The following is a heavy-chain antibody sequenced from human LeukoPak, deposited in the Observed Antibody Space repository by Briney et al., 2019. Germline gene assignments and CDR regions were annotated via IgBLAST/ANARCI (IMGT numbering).Heavy chain of an antibody. CDR2: IYSGGST. D-gene: IGHD4-23*01. V-gene: IGHV3-53*01. CDR1: GFTVSSNH. Sequence: GGSLRLSCAASGFTVSSNHMSWVREAPGKGLEWVSVIYSGGSTYYADSVKGRFTISRDNSKNTLYLQMNSLRAEDTAVYYCARDPYTVVTPWGQGTLVTVSS. CDR3: ARDPYTVVTP. J-gene: IGHJ4*02.